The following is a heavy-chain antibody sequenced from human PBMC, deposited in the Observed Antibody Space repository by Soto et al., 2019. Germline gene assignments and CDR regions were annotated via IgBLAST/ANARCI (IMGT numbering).Heavy chain of an antibody. CDR1: GFVFRNYA. J-gene: IGHJ4*02. Sequence: QVQMVESGGTVVQPGRSLGLSCAASGFVFRNYAMHWVRQAPGKGLEWVAVISYDGSIKYYTDSVKGRFTISRDNSKNTLFLQMSSRRAEDTAVYYCTREDYGEHYFDYWGQGTLVTVSS. CDR3: TREDYGEHYFDY. CDR2: ISYDGSIK. D-gene: IGHD4-17*01. V-gene: IGHV3-30-3*01.